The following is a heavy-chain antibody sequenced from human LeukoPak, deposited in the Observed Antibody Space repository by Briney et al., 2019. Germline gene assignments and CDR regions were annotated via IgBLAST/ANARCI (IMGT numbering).Heavy chain of an antibody. D-gene: IGHD4-17*01. Sequence: HPGGSLRLSCAASGFTFSNYAMSCVRQPPGNGLDWVSAISGSGDNTYYADSVKGRFTISRDNAKNSLYLQMNSLRDEDTAVYYCAKGRDYGDYLSDWGQGTLVTVSS. CDR2: ISGSGDNT. V-gene: IGHV3-23*01. CDR3: AKGRDYGDYLSD. J-gene: IGHJ4*02. CDR1: GFTFSNYA.